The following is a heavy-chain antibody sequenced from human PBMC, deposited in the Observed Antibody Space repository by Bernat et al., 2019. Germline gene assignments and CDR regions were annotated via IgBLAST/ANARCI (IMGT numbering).Heavy chain of an antibody. Sequence: QVQLVQSGAEVKKPGSSVKVSCKASGGTFSSYTISWVRQAPGQGLEWMGRIIPILGIANYAQKFQGRVTITADKSTSTAYMELSSLRSEDTAVYYCARDRPIVGATNGGYYYGMDVWGQGTTVTVSS. V-gene: IGHV1-69*08. CDR2: IIPILGIA. D-gene: IGHD1-26*01. CDR1: GGTFSSYT. J-gene: IGHJ6*02. CDR3: ARDRPIVGATNGGYYYGMDV.